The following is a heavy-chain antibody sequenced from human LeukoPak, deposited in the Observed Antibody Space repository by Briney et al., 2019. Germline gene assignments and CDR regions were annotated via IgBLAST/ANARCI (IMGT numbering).Heavy chain of an antibody. J-gene: IGHJ6*03. CDR2: INHSGST. CDR1: GGSFSGYY. D-gene: IGHD3-10*01. CDR3: ARAPYGSGSYYNRRVYYYYMDV. V-gene: IGHV4-34*01. Sequence: PSETLSLTCAVYGGSFSGYYWSWIRQPPGKGLEWIGEINHSGSTNYNPFLKSRVTISVDTSKNQFSLKLSSVTAAETAVYYCARAPYGSGSYYNRRVYYYYMDVWGKGTTVTVSS.